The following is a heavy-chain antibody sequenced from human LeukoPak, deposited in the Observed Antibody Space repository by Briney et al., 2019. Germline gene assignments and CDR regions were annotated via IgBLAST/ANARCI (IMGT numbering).Heavy chain of an antibody. V-gene: IGHV3-23*01. CDR2: ISRSGEST. J-gene: IGHJ4*02. D-gene: IGHD2-15*01. CDR3: ARSGLNRFDY. Sequence: GGSLRLSCAASGFTFSGFAMSWIRQAPGKGLEWVSSISRSGESTFYADSVKGRFTISRDNSKKTLYLQMNSLRAEDTAAYYCARSGLNRFDYWGQGTLVSVSS. CDR1: GFTFSGFA.